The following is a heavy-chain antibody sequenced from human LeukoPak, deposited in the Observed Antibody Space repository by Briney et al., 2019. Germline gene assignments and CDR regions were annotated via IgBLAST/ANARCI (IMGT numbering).Heavy chain of an antibody. V-gene: IGHV3-33*01. Sequence: GGSLRLSSAASGFTFRNYGMHWVRQAPGKGLEWVAIIYYDGSNKYYRDSVKGRFTISRDDSKNTLYLQMNSLRAEDTAVYYCARDRALRYCHLWGRGTQVTVSS. D-gene: IGHD3-3*02. J-gene: IGHJ2*01. CDR1: GFTFRNYG. CDR3: ARDRALRYCHL. CDR2: IYYDGSNK.